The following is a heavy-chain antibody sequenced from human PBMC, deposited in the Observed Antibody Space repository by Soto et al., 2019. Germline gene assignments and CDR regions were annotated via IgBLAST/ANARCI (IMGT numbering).Heavy chain of an antibody. CDR3: AAGGTRWLHSPFDY. D-gene: IGHD1-1*01. CDR2: FDPEDGET. V-gene: IGHV1-24*01. Sequence: QVQLVQSGAEVKKPGASVKVTCKVSGHTLSELSMHWVRQAPGKGLEWMGGFDPEDGETISAQEFQGRVTMTEDTSTDSTYMELSSVRSEDTAVYYCAAGGTRWLHSPFDYWGQGTLVTISS. CDR1: GHTLSELS. J-gene: IGHJ4*02.